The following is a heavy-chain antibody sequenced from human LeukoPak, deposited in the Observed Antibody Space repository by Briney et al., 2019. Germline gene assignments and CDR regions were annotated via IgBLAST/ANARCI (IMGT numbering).Heavy chain of an antibody. D-gene: IGHD3-3*01. CDR1: GGSISSYY. J-gene: IGHJ6*02. V-gene: IGHV4-59*01. CDR3: ARDRKYYDFWSGSQDDIYYYYGMDV. Sequence: SETLSLTCTVSGGSISSYYWSWIRQPPGKGLEWIGYTYYSGSTNYNPSLKSRVTISVDTSKNQFSLKLSSVTVADTAVYYCARDRKYYDFWSGSQDDIYYYYGMDVWGQGTTVTVSS. CDR2: TYYSGST.